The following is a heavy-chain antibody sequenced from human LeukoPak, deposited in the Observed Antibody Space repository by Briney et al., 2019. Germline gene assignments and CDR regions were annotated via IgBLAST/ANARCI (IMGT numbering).Heavy chain of an antibody. CDR3: ASIDSGSPAEYFQH. J-gene: IGHJ1*01. D-gene: IGHD1-26*01. Sequence: GGSLRLSCAASGFTFSSYAMSWVRQAPGKGLEWVSAISGSGGSTYYADFVKGRFTISRDNSKNTLYLQMNSLRAEDTAVYYCASIDSGSPAEYFQHWGQGTLVTVSS. CDR2: ISGSGGST. CDR1: GFTFSSYA. V-gene: IGHV3-23*01.